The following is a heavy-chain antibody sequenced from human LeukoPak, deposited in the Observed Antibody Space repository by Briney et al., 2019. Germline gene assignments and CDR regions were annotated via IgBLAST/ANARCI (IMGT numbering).Heavy chain of an antibody. D-gene: IGHD2-2*01. V-gene: IGHV3-15*01. Sequence: KPGGSLRLSCAASGFTFSNAWMSWVRQAPGKGLEWVGRIKSKTDGGTTDYAAPVKGRFTISRDDSKNTLYLQMNSLKTEDTAVYYCTTANIVVVPAARYYMDVWGKGTTVTVSS. CDR3: TTANIVVVPAARYYMDV. CDR1: GFTFSNAW. CDR2: IKSKTDGGTT. J-gene: IGHJ6*03.